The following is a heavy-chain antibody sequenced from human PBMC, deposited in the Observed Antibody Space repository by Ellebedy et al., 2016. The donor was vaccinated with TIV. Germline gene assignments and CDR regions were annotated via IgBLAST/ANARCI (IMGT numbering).Heavy chain of an antibody. D-gene: IGHD1-1*01. V-gene: IGHV3-48*01. CDR3: ARTTGGFYYYYGMDV. Sequence: GESLKISCEASGFTFSSYSMNWVRQAPGKGLEWVSYISSSSSTIYYADSVKGRFTISRDNAKNSLYLQMNSLRAEDTAVYYCARTTGGFYYYYGMDVWGQGTTVTVSS. CDR2: ISSSSSTI. CDR1: GFTFSSYS. J-gene: IGHJ6*02.